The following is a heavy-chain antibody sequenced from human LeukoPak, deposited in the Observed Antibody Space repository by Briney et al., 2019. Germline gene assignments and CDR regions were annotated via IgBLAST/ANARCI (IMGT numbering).Heavy chain of an antibody. D-gene: IGHD6-19*01. Sequence: ASVKGSCKASGYTFTGYYMHWVRQAPGQGLEWMGWINPNSGGTNYAQKFQGRVTMTRDTSISTAYMELSRLRSDDTAVYYCARDSQQWRSNWFDPWGQGTLVTVSS. J-gene: IGHJ5*02. CDR3: ARDSQQWRSNWFDP. V-gene: IGHV1-2*02. CDR2: INPNSGGT. CDR1: GYTFTGYY.